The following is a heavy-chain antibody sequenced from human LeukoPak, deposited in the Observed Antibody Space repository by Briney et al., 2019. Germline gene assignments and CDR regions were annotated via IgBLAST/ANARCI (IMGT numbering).Heavy chain of an antibody. J-gene: IGHJ4*02. CDR3: ARERGGNSGFH. Sequence: ASVKVSCKASGYTFTGYYMHWVRQAPGQGLEWMGWINLNSGDTHYAQNFLGRVTMTRDTSISTGYMEVSSLISDDTAVYYCARERGGNSGFHWGQGTLVTVSS. V-gene: IGHV1-2*02. D-gene: IGHD4-23*01. CDR1: GYTFTGYY. CDR2: INLNSGDT.